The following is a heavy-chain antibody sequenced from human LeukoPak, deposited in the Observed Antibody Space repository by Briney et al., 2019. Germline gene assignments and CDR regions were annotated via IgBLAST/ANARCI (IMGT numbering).Heavy chain of an antibody. CDR3: ARDSYPGSNWFDP. CDR2: IYYSGCT. J-gene: IGHJ5*02. Sequence: SETLSLTCTVSGDSISNYYWSWIRQPAGKGLEWIGYIYYSGCTYYNPSLKSRVTMSVDTSKNQFSLKLSSVTAADTAVYYCARDSYPGSNWFDPWGQGTLVTVSS. CDR1: GDSISNYY. V-gene: IGHV4-59*12.